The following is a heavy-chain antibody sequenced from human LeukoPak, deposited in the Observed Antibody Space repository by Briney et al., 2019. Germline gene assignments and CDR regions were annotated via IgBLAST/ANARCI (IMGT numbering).Heavy chain of an antibody. J-gene: IGHJ3*02. CDR2: IYYSGST. V-gene: IGHV4-59*01. CDR1: GDSINSYY. Sequence: SETLSLTCSVSGDSINSYYWSWIRQPPGKGLEWIGYIYYSGSTNSNPSLKSRVTILLDTSKNQFSLKLSSVTAADTAVYYCARVAAAYYDRAFDIWGQGTMVTVSS. CDR3: ARVAAAYYDRAFDI. D-gene: IGHD3-22*01.